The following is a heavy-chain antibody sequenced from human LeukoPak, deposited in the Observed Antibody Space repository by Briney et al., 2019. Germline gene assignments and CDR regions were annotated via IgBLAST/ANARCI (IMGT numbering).Heavy chain of an antibody. J-gene: IGHJ4*02. CDR2: ISAYNGNT. D-gene: IGHD2-2*01. CDR3: ARGGGIIVVTDEAYDY. Sequence: ASVKVSCKASGYTFTNYGISWVRQAPGQGLEWMGWISAYNGNTNYAHQLQGRVTMTTDASTRTAYMELRSLRSDDTAVYYCARGGGIIVVTDEAYDYWGQGTLVTVSS. CDR1: GYTFTNYG. V-gene: IGHV1-18*01.